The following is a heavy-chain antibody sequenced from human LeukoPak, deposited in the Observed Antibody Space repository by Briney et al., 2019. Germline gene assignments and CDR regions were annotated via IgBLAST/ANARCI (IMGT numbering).Heavy chain of an antibody. CDR2: ISSNGGTT. CDR1: GFTFSNYA. Sequence: GGSLRLSCAASGFTFSNYAMHWVRQAPGKGLEYVSAISSNGGTTYYANSVKGRFTISRDNSKNTLYLQMGSLRAEDTAVYYCARVTYQLLDFDYWGQGTLVTVSS. D-gene: IGHD2-2*01. V-gene: IGHV3-64*01. CDR3: ARVTYQLLDFDY. J-gene: IGHJ4*02.